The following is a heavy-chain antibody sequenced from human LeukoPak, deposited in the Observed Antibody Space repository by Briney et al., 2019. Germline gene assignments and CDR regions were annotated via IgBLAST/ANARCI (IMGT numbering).Heavy chain of an antibody. Sequence: GGSLRLSCEASGFTVSSNYMSWVRQAPGKGLEWVSVIYSGGSTYYADSVKGRFTISRDNSKNTLYLQMNSLRAGDTAVYYCAARSRGGWSGLGYWGQGTLVTVSS. CDR2: IYSGGST. V-gene: IGHV3-66*01. D-gene: IGHD6-19*01. CDR3: AARSRGGWSGLGY. J-gene: IGHJ4*02. CDR1: GFTVSSNY.